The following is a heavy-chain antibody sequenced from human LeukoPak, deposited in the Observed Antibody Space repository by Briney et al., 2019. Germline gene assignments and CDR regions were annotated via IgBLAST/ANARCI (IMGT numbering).Heavy chain of an antibody. D-gene: IGHD4/OR15-4a*01. Sequence: ASVKVSCKAPGYPFTSYDLNWVRQAPGQRLEWMGCMNVKSGTADYAPKFQGRVTMTRNTSISTAYMELSSLRPEDTAVCYCARLPGYFGASWGQGTLVTVSS. V-gene: IGHV1-8*01. J-gene: IGHJ5*02. CDR3: ARLPGYFGAS. CDR2: MNVKSGTA. CDR1: GYPFTSYD.